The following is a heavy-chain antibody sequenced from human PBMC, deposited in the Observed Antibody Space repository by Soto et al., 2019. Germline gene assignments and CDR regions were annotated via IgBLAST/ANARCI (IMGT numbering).Heavy chain of an antibody. CDR2: ISAGGDST. CDR3: ARRV. J-gene: IGHJ4*02. V-gene: IGHV3-23*01. Sequence: EVQVSESGGGLVQPGGSLRLSCATSGFTFSNYPMNWVRQAPGKGLEWVSGISAGGDSTYYADSVKGRFTIFRDNSKNSVYLQMNSLRAEDTAVYYGARRVWGQGTLVTVSS. CDR1: GFTFSNYP.